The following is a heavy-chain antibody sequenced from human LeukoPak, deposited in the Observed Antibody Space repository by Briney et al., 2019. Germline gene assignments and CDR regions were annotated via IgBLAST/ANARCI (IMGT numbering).Heavy chain of an antibody. Sequence: GGSLRLSCADSGFTFSSYGMSWVRQAPGKGLEWVSAISGSGGSTYYADSVKGRFTISRDNSKNTLYLQMNSLRAEDTAVYYCAKKGRDGYWDYWGQGTLVTVSS. CDR1: GFTFSSYG. CDR2: ISGSGGST. J-gene: IGHJ4*02. CDR3: AKKGRDGYWDY. V-gene: IGHV3-23*01. D-gene: IGHD5-24*01.